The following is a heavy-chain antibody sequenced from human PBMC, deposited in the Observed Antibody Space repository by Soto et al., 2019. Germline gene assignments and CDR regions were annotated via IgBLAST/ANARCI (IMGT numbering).Heavy chain of an antibody. CDR1: GYNFIKYG. CDR2: ISPYSSYT. V-gene: IGHV1-18*01. D-gene: IGHD3-22*01. J-gene: IGHJ4*02. Sequence: GSVKVSCQGLGYNFIKYGINWVRQGPGQGLEWVGWISPYSSYTHSAQQFPGRLTLTTDTSTSTAYMELRSLRSDDTAVYYCARSSYYYDSSGYYSLRPPDFDYWGQGTLVTVSS. CDR3: ARSSYYYDSSGYYSLRPPDFDY.